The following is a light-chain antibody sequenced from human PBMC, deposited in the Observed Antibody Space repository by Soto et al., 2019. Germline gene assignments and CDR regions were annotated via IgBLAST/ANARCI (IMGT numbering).Light chain of an antibody. Sequence: DIQMTQSPSTLSASLGDRFTITCRASQSIGRFLAWYQHQPGKAPKLLIYDASTLESGVPSRFSGTGSGTEFTFSITSLQPEDFGTYYCQQCYMGWTFGQGTKVDIK. CDR3: QQCYMGWT. J-gene: IGKJ1*01. CDR1: QSIGRF. CDR2: DAS. V-gene: IGKV1-5*01.